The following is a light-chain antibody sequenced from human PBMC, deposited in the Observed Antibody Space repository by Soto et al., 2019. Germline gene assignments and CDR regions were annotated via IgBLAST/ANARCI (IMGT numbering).Light chain of an antibody. CDR3: SSYAGSSNLGV. Sequence: QSALTQPPSASGSPGQSVTISCTGTSSDVGGYNFVSWYQQHPGKAPKLMIYEVTKRPSGVPSRFSGSKSGNTASLTVSGLQAEDEAEYYCSSYAGSSNLGVFGGGTQLTVL. CDR1: SSDVGGYNF. CDR2: EVT. V-gene: IGLV2-8*01. J-gene: IGLJ3*02.